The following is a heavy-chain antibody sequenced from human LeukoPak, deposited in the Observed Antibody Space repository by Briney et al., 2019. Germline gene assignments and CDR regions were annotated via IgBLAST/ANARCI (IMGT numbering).Heavy chain of an antibody. CDR2: INPNSGDT. D-gene: IGHD1-26*01. V-gene: IGHV1-2*02. CDR1: GYTLTDYY. CDR3: ARDWRGSYFPDF. Sequence: ASVKVSCKASGYTLTDYYMHWVRNAPGQGLEWMGWINPNSGDTNYAQKFQGRVTMTRDTSTSTAYMDLSRLTSDDTAIYYCARDWRGSYFPDFWGQGTLVTVSS. J-gene: IGHJ4*02.